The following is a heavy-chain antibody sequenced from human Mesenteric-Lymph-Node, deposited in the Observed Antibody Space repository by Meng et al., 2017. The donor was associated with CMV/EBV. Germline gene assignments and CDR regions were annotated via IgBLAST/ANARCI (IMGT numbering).Heavy chain of an antibody. CDR2: ISNRGTT. J-gene: IGHJ6*02. Sequence: SDTLSLTCTFSGGSISSADYYWSWIRPPPGRGLEWIGYISNRGTTYYNSSLKNRVTISLDSSKNQFSLKLSSVAAADTAVYYCARHVRRIVVVPANGMDVWGQGTKVTVSS. CDR1: GGSISSADYY. CDR3: ARHVRRIVVVPANGMDV. V-gene: IGHV4-30-4*02. D-gene: IGHD2-2*01.